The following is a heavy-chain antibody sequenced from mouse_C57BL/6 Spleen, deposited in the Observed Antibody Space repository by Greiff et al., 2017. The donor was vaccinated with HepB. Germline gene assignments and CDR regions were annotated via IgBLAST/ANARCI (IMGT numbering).Heavy chain of an antibody. CDR2: IDPNSGGI. CDR3: ARSNDLFDY. Sequence: QVQLQQPGAELVKPGASVKLSCKASGYTFTSYWMHWVKQRPGRGLGWIGRIDPNSGGIKYNEKFKSKATLTVDKPSSTAYMQLSSLTSEDSAVYYCARSNDLFDYWGQGTTLTVSS. D-gene: IGHD2-12*01. J-gene: IGHJ2*01. V-gene: IGHV1-72*01. CDR1: GYTFTSYW.